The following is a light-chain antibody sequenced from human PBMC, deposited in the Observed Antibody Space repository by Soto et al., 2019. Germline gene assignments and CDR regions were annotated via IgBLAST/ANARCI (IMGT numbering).Light chain of an antibody. CDR2: DVT. J-gene: IGLJ2*01. CDR1: DSDIGVYNY. V-gene: IGLV2-14*03. Sequence: QSALTQPASVSGSPGQSITISCTGTDSDIGVYNYVSWYQQYPGKAPKLMIYDVTNRPSGVFNRFSCSKSGNMASLTISGLQAEDEADYYCSSYANYNVVFGGGTKLTVL. CDR3: SSYANYNVV.